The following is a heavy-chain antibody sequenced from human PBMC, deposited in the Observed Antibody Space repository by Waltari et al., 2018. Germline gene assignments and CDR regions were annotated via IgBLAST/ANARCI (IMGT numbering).Heavy chain of an antibody. Sequence: EVQLVESGGGLVRAGGSLRVACAGCGFICTTYTMNCVRQAPGRGLEWFSSITRSINYIYYADSVKGRFTISRDNANSSLSLQMDSLRAEDTAVYYCVRKGYCSSTNCLDAFDIWGQGTMVTVSS. CDR3: VRKGYCSSTNCLDAFDI. CDR1: GFICTTYT. J-gene: IGHJ3*02. CDR2: ITRSINYI. V-gene: IGHV3-21*01. D-gene: IGHD2-2*01.